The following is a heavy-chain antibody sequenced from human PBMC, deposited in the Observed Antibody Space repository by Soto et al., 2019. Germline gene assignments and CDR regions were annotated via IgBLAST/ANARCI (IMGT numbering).Heavy chain of an antibody. D-gene: IGHD3-10*01. CDR2: INPNSGGT. V-gene: IGHV1-2*02. CDR1: GYTFTGYY. CDR3: ARGRSLYYGMDV. J-gene: IGHJ6*02. Sequence: QVQLVQSGAEVKKPGASVKVSCKASGYTFTGYYMHWVRQAPGQGLEWMGWINPNSGGTNDAQKFQGRVTMTRDTSTSTAYMELSRLRSDDTAVYSCARGRSLYYGMDVWGQGTTVTVSS.